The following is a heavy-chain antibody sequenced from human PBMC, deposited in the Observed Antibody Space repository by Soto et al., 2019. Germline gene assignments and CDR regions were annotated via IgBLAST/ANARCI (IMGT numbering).Heavy chain of an antibody. J-gene: IGHJ5*02. CDR2: ISAYNGNT. D-gene: IGHD4-17*01. Sequence: ASVKVSCKASGYTFTSYGISWVRQAPGQGLEWMGWISAYNGNTNYAQKLQGRVTMTTDTSTSTAYMELRSLRSDDTAVYYCARTRRGGRITVTDCWFDPWGQGTLVTVSS. CDR3: ARTRRGGRITVTDCWFDP. CDR1: GYTFTSYG. V-gene: IGHV1-18*01.